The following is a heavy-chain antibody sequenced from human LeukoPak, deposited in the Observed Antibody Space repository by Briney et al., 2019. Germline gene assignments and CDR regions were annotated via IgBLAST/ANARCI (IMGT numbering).Heavy chain of an antibody. J-gene: IGHJ4*02. CDR2: IFYSGST. CDR1: GGSISSSNYY. Sequence: SETLTLTCTVSGGSISSSNYYWGWIRQPPGKGLEWIGTIFYSGSTYYDPSLKSRVTISVDTSRNQFSLKLSSVTAADTAVYYCARFSYPYGPCDYWGQGTLAT. V-gene: IGHV4-39*01. D-gene: IGHD3-10*01. CDR3: ARFSYPYGPCDY.